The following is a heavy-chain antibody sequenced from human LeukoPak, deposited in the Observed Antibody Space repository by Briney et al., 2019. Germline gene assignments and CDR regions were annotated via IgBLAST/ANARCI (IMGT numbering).Heavy chain of an antibody. CDR3: ARGGKPLADWAMWPFDY. J-gene: IGHJ4*02. CDR2: IYYSGST. Sequence: SETLSLTCTVSGGSISSYYWSWIRQPPGQGLEWIGYIYYSGSTNYNPSLKSRVTISVDTSKNQFSLKLSSVTAADTAVYYCARGGKPLADWAMWPFDYWGQGTLVTVSS. CDR1: GGSISSYY. D-gene: IGHD2-21*01. V-gene: IGHV4-59*01.